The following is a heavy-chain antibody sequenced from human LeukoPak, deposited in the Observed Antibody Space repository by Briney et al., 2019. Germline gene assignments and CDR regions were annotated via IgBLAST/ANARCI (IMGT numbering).Heavy chain of an antibody. CDR3: AKGQGYSSSWYGAAAFDI. CDR1: GFTFSSYG. J-gene: IGHJ3*02. D-gene: IGHD6-13*01. Sequence: PWGSLRLSCAASGFTFSSYGMHWVRQAPGKGLEWVAFIRDDGSNKYYADSVKGRFTISRDNSKNTLYLKMNSLRAEDTAVYYCAKGQGYSSSWYGAAAFDIWGQGTMVTVSS. V-gene: IGHV3-30*02. CDR2: IRDDGSNK.